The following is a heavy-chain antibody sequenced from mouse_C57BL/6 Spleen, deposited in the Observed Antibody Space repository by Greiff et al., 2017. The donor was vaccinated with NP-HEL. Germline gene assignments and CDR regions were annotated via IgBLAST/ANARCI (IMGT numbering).Heavy chain of an antibody. CDR3: ASEVDAPFAY. CDR2: IWGVGST. Sequence: VQLVESGPGLVAPSQSLSITCTVSGFSLTSYDVDWVRQSPGKGLEWLGVIWGVGSTNYNSALKSRLSISKDNSKSQVFLKMNSLQTDDTAMYYCASEVDAPFAYWGQGTLVTVSA. V-gene: IGHV2-6*01. CDR1: GFSLTSYD. J-gene: IGHJ3*01.